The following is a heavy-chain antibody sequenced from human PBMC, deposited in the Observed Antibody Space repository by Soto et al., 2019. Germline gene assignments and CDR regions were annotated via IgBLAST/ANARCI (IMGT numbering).Heavy chain of an antibody. J-gene: IGHJ4*02. CDR3: AKVGRSPGY. V-gene: IGHV3-23*01. CDR1: VFTVSSYA. CDR2: ISGSGGST. Sequence: WSLRLACAASVFTVSSYAMSWFRQAPGKGLEWVSAISGSGGSTYYADSVKGRFTISRDNSKNTLYLQMNSLRAEDTAVYYCAKVGRSPGYWGQGTLVTVSS.